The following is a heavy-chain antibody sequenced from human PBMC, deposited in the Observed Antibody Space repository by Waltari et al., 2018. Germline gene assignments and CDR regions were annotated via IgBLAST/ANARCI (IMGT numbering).Heavy chain of an antibody. CDR2: IYYSGST. D-gene: IGHD2-15*01. Sequence: QVQLQESGPGLVKPSETLSLTCTVSGGSISSYYWSWIRQPPGKGLEWSGYIYYSGSTNYNPSLKSRVTISVDTSKNQFSLKLSSVTAADTAVYYCARVWGYCSGGSCYFDYWGQGTLVTVSS. J-gene: IGHJ4*02. CDR3: ARVWGYCSGGSCYFDY. V-gene: IGHV4-59*01. CDR1: GGSISSYY.